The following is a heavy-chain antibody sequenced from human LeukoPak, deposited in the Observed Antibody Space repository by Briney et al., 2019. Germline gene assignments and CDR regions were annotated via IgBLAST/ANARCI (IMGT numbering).Heavy chain of an antibody. CDR1: GGTFSSYA. D-gene: IGHD3-22*01. Sequence: SVTVSCKASGGTFSSYAISWVRQAPGQGLEWMGRISPILGIANYAQKFQGRVTITADKSTSTAYMELSSLRSEDTAVYYCARDQSYYDSSGYYPRNFDYWGQGTLVTVSS. CDR2: ISPILGIA. J-gene: IGHJ4*02. CDR3: ARDQSYYDSSGYYPRNFDY. V-gene: IGHV1-69*04.